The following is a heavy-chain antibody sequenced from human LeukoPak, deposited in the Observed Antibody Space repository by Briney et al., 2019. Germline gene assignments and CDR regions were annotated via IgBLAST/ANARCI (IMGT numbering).Heavy chain of an antibody. CDR1: GGSISNYF. J-gene: IGHJ5*02. Sequence: PSETLSLTCTVSGGSISNYFRSWIRQPAGKGLEWIGRIHDNGDSNHNPSLKSRVTISVDTSKNQFSLKLSSVTAADTAVYYCARGECSTSCYSGGNWFDPWGQGTLVTVSS. CDR3: ARGECSTSCYSGGNWFDP. D-gene: IGHD2-2*01. V-gene: IGHV4-4*07. CDR2: IHDNGDS.